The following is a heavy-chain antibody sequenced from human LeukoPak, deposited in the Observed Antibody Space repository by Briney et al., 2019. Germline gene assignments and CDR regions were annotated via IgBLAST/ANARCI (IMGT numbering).Heavy chain of an antibody. Sequence: GASVKVSCKASGYTFTNNGISWVRQAPGQGREWMGGIIPIFGTANYAQKFQGRVTITADESTSTAYMELSSLRSEDTAVYYCASPRGPMVRGVIGPHDYWGQGTLVTVSS. V-gene: IGHV1-69*13. CDR2: IIPIFGTA. J-gene: IGHJ4*02. D-gene: IGHD3-10*01. CDR3: ASPRGPMVRGVIGPHDY. CDR1: GYTFTNNG.